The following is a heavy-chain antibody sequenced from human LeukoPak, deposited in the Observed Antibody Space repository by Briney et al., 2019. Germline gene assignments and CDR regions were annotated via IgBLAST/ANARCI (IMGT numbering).Heavy chain of an antibody. D-gene: IGHD6-19*01. CDR2: INHSGST. V-gene: IGHV4-34*01. Sequence: SETLSLTCAVYGGSFSGYYWCWIRQPPGKGLEWIGEINHSGSTNYNPSLKSRVIISVDTSKNQFSLKVTSVTAADTAVYYCARGELQYSSGRYAVRVLDYWGQGTLVTVSS. CDR3: ARGELQYSSGRYAVRVLDY. CDR1: GGSFSGYY. J-gene: IGHJ4*02.